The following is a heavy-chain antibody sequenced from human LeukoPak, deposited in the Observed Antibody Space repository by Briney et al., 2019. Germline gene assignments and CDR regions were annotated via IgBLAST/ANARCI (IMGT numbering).Heavy chain of an antibody. J-gene: IGHJ4*02. CDR3: ARDLAAAGTLGY. CDR1: GYTFTSYA. Sequence: ASVKVSCKASGYTFTSYAMHWVRQAPGQRLEWMGWINAGNGNTKYSQEFQGRVTITRDTSASTAYMELSSLRSEDMAVYYCARDLAAAGTLGYWGQGTLVTVSS. V-gene: IGHV1-3*03. D-gene: IGHD6-13*01. CDR2: INAGNGNT.